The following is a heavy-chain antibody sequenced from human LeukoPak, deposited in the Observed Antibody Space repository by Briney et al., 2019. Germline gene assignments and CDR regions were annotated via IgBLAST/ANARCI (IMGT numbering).Heavy chain of an antibody. V-gene: IGHV4-39*07. Sequence: PSETLSLTCTVSGGSISSSSYYWGWIRQPPGKGLEWIGSIYYSGSTYYNPSLKSRVAISVDTSKNQFSLKLSSVTAADTAVYYCARVRVGKSKWYMDVWGKGTTVTVSS. CDR3: ARVRVGKSKWYMDV. J-gene: IGHJ6*03. CDR1: GGSISSSSYY. D-gene: IGHD1-26*01. CDR2: IYYSGST.